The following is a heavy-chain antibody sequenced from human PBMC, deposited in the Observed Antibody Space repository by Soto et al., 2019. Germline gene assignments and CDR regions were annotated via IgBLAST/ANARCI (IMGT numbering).Heavy chain of an antibody. CDR2: IYYSGST. D-gene: IGHD2-15*01. J-gene: IGHJ4*02. CDR3: ARHDPRGYCSGGSCYPLDY. V-gene: IGHV4-59*08. CDR1: GGSISSYY. Sequence: QVQLQESGPGLVKPSETLSLTCTVSGGSISSYYWSWIRQPPGKGLAWIGYIYYSGSTNYNPSLKSRVTISVDTSKNQFSLKLSSVTAADTAVYYCARHDPRGYCSGGSCYPLDYWGQGTLVTVSS.